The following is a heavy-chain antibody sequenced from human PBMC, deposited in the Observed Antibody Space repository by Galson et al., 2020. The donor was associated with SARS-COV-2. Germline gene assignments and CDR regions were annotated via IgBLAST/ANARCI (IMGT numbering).Heavy chain of an antibody. CDR2: IRSKAYGGTT. CDR3: TRPQSLVAVVTLH. V-gene: IGHV3-49*03. J-gene: IGHJ4*02. D-gene: IGHD2-15*01. CDR1: GFTFGDYA. Sequence: GESLKISCTASGFTFGDYAMSWFRQAPGKGLEWVGFIRSKAYGGTTEYAASVKGRFTISRDDSKSIAYLQMNSLKTEDTAVYYCTRPQSLVAVVTLHWGQGTLVTVSS.